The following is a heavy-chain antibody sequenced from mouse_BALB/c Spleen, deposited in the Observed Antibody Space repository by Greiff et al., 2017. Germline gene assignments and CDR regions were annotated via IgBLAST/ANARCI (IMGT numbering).Heavy chain of an antibody. CDR3: ARQAYRYESYYAMDY. CDR2: ISSGGSYT. Sequence: EVQRVESGGGLVKPGGSLKLSCAASGFTFSSYAMSWVRQTPEKRLEWVATISSGGSYTYYPDSVKGRFTISRDNAKNTLYLQMSSLRSEDTAMYYCARQAYRYESYYAMDYWGQGTSVTVSS. V-gene: IGHV5-9-3*01. D-gene: IGHD2-14*01. CDR1: GFTFSSYA. J-gene: IGHJ4*01.